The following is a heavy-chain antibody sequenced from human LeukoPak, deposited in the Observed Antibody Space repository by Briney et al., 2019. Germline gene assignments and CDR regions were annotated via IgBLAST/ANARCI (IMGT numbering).Heavy chain of an antibody. J-gene: IGHJ4*02. V-gene: IGHV1-8*01. CDR3: AGTMPVLRFLEWFPRD. CDR2: MNPNSGNT. CDR1: GYTFTSYD. D-gene: IGHD3-3*01. Sequence: ASVKVSCKASGYTFTSYDINWVRQATGQGLEWMGWMNPNSGNTGYAQKFQGRVTMTRNTSISTAYMELSSLRSEDTAVYYCAGTMPVLRFLEWFPRDWGQGTLVTVSS.